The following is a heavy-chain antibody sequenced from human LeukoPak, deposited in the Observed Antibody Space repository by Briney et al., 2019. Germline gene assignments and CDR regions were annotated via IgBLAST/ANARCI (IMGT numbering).Heavy chain of an antibody. CDR1: GFTFSTYS. D-gene: IGHD1-1*01. V-gene: IGHV3-48*01. CDR2: IGTTGSTR. CDR3: ASFDRYT. J-gene: IGHJ5*02. Sequence: GGSLRLSCAASGFTFSTYSMNWVRQAPGKGLEWVSYIGTTGSTRYYADSVKGRFTISRDNAKNSLYLQMNSLRAEDTAAYYCASFDRYTWGQGTLVTVSS.